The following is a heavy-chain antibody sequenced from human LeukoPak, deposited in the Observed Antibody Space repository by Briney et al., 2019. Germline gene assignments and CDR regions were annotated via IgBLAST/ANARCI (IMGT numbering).Heavy chain of an antibody. J-gene: IGHJ4*02. Sequence: GRSLRLSCAASGFTFSSYGMHWVRQAPGKGLEWVSAISGSGGSTYYADSVKGRFTISRDNSKNTLYLQMNSLSAEDTAVYYCAKDRITMVRGALDYWGQGTLVTVSS. V-gene: IGHV3-23*01. D-gene: IGHD3-10*01. CDR2: ISGSGGST. CDR1: GFTFSSYG. CDR3: AKDRITMVRGALDY.